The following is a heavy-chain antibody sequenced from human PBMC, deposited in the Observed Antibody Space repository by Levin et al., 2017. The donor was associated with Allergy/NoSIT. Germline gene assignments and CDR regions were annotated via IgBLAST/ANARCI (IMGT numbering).Heavy chain of an antibody. J-gene: IGHJ5*02. V-gene: IGHV3-33*01. D-gene: IGHD2-2*01. CDR2: IWYDGSNK. CDR1: GFTFSSYG. CDR3: ARGCSRTACYVRWDWFDP. Sequence: PGGSLRLSCAASGFTFSSYGMHWVRQAPGKGLEWVAVIWYDGSNKYYADSVKDRFTISRDSSKNTLYLQMNSLRAEDTAVYYCARGCSRTACYVRWDWFDPWGQGTLVTVSS.